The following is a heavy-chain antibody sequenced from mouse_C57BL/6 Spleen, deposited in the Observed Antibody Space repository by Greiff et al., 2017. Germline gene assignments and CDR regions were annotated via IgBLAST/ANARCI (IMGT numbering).Heavy chain of an antibody. CDR3: AREKVYSNYFAMDY. CDR1: GYTFTSYT. J-gene: IGHJ4*01. V-gene: IGHV1-4*01. CDR2: INPSSGYT. D-gene: IGHD2-5*01. Sequence: VQLQESGAELARPGASVTMSCKASGYTFTSYTMHWVKQRPGQGLEWIGYINPSSGYTKYNQKFKDKATLTADKSSSTAYMQLSSLTSEDSAVYYCAREKVYSNYFAMDYWGQGTSVTVSS.